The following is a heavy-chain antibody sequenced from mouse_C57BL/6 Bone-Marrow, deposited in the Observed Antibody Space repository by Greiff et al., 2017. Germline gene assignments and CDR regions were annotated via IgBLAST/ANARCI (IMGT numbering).Heavy chain of an antibody. J-gene: IGHJ4*01. D-gene: IGHD1-2*01. V-gene: IGHV1-5*01. Sequence: VQLQQSGTVLARPGASVKMSCKTSGYTFTSYWMHWVKQRPGQGLEWIGAIYPGNSDTSSNQKFKGKAKLTAVTSASTAYMELSRLSNEDTAVYSGTSARITTDYYAMDYWGQGTSVTVSS. CDR3: TSARITTDYYAMDY. CDR1: GYTFTSYW. CDR2: IYPGNSDT.